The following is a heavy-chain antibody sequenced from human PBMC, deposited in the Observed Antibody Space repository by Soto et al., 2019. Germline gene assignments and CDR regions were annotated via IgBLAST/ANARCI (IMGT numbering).Heavy chain of an antibody. V-gene: IGHV3-7*03. CDR2: IKQDGGDQ. CDR1: QFTFSSYG. Sequence: HPGGSLRLSCAASQFTFSSYGMSWVRQAPGKGLEWVANIKQDGGDQYYVDSVKGRFSISRDNAKNSLYLQMNSLRAEDTAVYYCARDEAIDYWGQGTLVTVSS. CDR3: ARDEAIDY. J-gene: IGHJ4*02.